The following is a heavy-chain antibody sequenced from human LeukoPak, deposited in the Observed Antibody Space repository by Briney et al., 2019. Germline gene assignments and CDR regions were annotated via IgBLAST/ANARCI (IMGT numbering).Heavy chain of an antibody. J-gene: IGHJ6*03. CDR1: GGSINNYY. Sequence: SETLSLTCTVSGGSINNYYWSWVRQPPGKGLEWIGYIYYTGSTNYNPFLKSRVTISIDTSKNQFSLKLSSVTAADTAVYYCARTRRSGYDATYFYYYMDVWGQGTTVTVSS. D-gene: IGHD3-3*01. CDR2: IYYTGST. CDR3: ARTRRSGYDATYFYYYMDV. V-gene: IGHV4-59*01.